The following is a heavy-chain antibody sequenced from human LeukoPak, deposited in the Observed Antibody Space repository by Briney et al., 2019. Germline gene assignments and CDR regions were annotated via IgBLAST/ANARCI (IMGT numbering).Heavy chain of an antibody. CDR3: AGVRAGANRAFDV. CDR2: IDPDDSGS. V-gene: IGHV3-74*01. CDR1: GCTFSRYW. D-gene: IGHD4/OR15-4a*01. J-gene: IGHJ3*01. Sequence: GGSLRLSCAASGCTFSRYWMHWVRQAPGEGLVWVSRIDPDDSGSSYADPVKGRFTISRDNAKNTLWLQMNSLRADDTAVYYCAGVRAGANRAFDVWGQGTVVAVSS.